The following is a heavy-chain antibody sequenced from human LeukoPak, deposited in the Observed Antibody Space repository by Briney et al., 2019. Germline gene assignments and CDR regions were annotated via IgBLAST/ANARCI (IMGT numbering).Heavy chain of an antibody. D-gene: IGHD1-26*01. CDR1: GFNFTNYW. J-gene: IGHJ4*02. V-gene: IGHV3-7*01. Sequence: PGGSLRLSCAASGFNFTNYWMSWVRQAPGKGLGWVANIKEDGSEKSYVDSVKGRFTISRDNAKNSLYLQMNSLRAEDTAVYYCARGGSYRFDYWGQGTLVTVSS. CDR3: ARGGSYRFDY. CDR2: IKEDGSEK.